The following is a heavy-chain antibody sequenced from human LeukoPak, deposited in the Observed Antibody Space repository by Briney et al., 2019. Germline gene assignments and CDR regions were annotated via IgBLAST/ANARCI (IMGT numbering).Heavy chain of an antibody. CDR2: IKQDGSEK. D-gene: IGHD6-13*01. J-gene: IGHJ3*02. V-gene: IGHV3-7*01. Sequence: GGSLRLSCAASGFTFSSYWMSWVRQAPGKGLEWVANIKQDGSEKYYVDSVKGRFTISRDNAKNSLYLQMNSLGAEDTAVYYCARFGSSWYWYAFDIWGQGTMVTVSS. CDR1: GFTFSSYW. CDR3: ARFGSSWYWYAFDI.